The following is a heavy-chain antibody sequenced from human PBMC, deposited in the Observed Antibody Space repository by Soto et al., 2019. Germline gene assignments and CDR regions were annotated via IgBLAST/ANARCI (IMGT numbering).Heavy chain of an antibody. V-gene: IGHV5-10-1*01. D-gene: IGHD1-1*01. CDR2: IDPSDSYT. CDR1: GYNFPYFW. CDR3: ARKQKLAERLYALDY. Sequence: LGESLKISCEGSGYNFPYFWITWVRQMPGKGLEWMGTIDPSDSYTDYSPSFQGHVSLSADKSSSTAYLQWSSLKASDTAMYYCARKQKLAERLYALDYWGQGTPVTVS. J-gene: IGHJ4*02.